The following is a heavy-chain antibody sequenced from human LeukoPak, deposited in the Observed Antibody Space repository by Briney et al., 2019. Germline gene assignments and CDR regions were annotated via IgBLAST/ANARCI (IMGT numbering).Heavy chain of an antibody. D-gene: IGHD1-26*01. V-gene: IGHV1-69*05. CDR3: ARGREATYDY. CDR2: IIPIFGTA. Sequence: ASVKVSCKASGGTFSSYAISWVRQAPGQGLEWMGGIIPIFGTANYAQKFQGRVTITTDESTSTAYMGLSSLRSEDTAVYYCARGREATYDYWGQGTLVTVSS. J-gene: IGHJ4*02. CDR1: GGTFSSYA.